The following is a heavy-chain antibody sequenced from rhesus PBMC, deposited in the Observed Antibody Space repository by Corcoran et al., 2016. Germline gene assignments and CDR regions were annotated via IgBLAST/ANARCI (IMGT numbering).Heavy chain of an antibody. D-gene: IGHD6-31*01. V-gene: IGHV4-160*01. CDR2: IYGSGGGT. CDR3: ARDSSGWDYGLDS. Sequence: QVQLQESGPGLVKPSETLSLTCSVSGCSSSSNSGSWIRQAPGKGLVWIGRIYGSGGGTDYNPHLKSRVTISTDTSKNQFSLKLSSVTAADTAVYYCARDSSGWDYGLDSWGQGVVVTVSS. CDR1: GCSSSSNS. J-gene: IGHJ6*01.